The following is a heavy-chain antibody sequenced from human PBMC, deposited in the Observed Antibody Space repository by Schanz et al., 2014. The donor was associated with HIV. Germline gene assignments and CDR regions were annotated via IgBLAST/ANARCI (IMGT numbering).Heavy chain of an antibody. V-gene: IGHV3-23*01. J-gene: IGHJ3*02. CDR2: ISGNSGHT. D-gene: IGHD3-16*01. CDR3: AKTTWGRRVDAFDI. Sequence: DVQILESGGGLVQPGGSRRLSCAVSGLPFSTSAMSWVRQAPGKGLEWVSGISGNSGHTWYADSVKGRFTISRDNPKNMLYLQMNSLRAEDTAVYYCAKTTWGRRVDAFDIWGQGTMVTVSS. CDR1: GLPFSTSA.